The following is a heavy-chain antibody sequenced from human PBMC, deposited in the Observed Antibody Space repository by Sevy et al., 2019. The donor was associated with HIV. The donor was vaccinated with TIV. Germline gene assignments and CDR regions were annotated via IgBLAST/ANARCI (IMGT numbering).Heavy chain of an antibody. Sequence: GGSLRLSCAASGFTFSSYAMHWVRQAPGKGLEWVAVISYDGSNKYYADSVKGRFTISRDNSKNTLYRQMNSLRAEDTAVYYCERDQHDYGGNLRTGWFDPWGQGTLVTVSS. V-gene: IGHV3-30-3*01. CDR1: GFTFSSYA. CDR2: ISYDGSNK. CDR3: ERDQHDYGGNLRTGWFDP. D-gene: IGHD4-17*01. J-gene: IGHJ5*02.